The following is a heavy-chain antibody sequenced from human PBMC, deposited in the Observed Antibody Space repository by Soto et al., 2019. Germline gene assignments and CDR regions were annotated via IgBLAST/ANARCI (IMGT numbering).Heavy chain of an antibody. D-gene: IGHD3-22*01. J-gene: IGHJ4*02. CDR1: GFTFTSSA. Sequence: SVKVSCKASGFTFTSSAVQWVRQARGQRLEWIGWIVVGSGNTNYAQKFQGRVTITRDMSTSTAYMELSSLGSEDTAVYYCAADYYNTRGYYYDYWGQGTLVTVSS. CDR2: IVVGSGNT. CDR3: AADYYNTRGYYYDY. V-gene: IGHV1-58*01.